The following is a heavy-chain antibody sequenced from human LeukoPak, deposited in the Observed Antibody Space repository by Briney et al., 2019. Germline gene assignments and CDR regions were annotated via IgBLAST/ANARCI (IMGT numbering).Heavy chain of an antibody. V-gene: IGHV4-34*01. D-gene: IGHD6-13*01. J-gene: IGHJ4*02. CDR3: ARGREGNSSSWYYFDY. Sequence: SETLSLTCTVSGGSISSYYWSWIRQPPGKGLEWIGEINHSGSTNYNPSLKSRVTISVDTSKNQFSLKLSSVTAADTAVYYCARGREGNSSSWYYFDYWGQGTLVTVSS. CDR2: INHSGST. CDR1: GGSISSYY.